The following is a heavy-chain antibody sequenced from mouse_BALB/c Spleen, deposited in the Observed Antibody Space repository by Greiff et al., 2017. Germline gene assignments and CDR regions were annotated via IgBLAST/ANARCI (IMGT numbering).Heavy chain of an antibody. Sequence: DVKLVESGGGLVKPGGSLKLSCAASGFTFSDYYMYWVRQTPEKRLEWVATISDGGSYTYYPDSVKGRFTISRDNAKNTLYLQMSSLKYEDTAMYYGARSGYGNNDYDAMDYWGQGTSVTVSA. CDR3: ARSGYGNNDYDAMDY. CDR1: GFTFSDYY. V-gene: IGHV5-4*02. D-gene: IGHD2-10*02. J-gene: IGHJ4*01. CDR2: ISDGGSYT.